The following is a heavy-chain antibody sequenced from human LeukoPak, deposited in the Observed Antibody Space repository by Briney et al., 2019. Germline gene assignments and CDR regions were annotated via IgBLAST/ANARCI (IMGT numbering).Heavy chain of an antibody. CDR1: GFTVSSDY. V-gene: IGHV3-66*01. CDR3: ARGGSVPATRSFDY. J-gene: IGHJ4*02. Sequence: QPGGSLRLSCSASGFTVSSDYMSWVRQAPGKGLEWLSVIYSGGSTYYADSVKGRFTISRDNSKNTVYLQMNSLRVEDTAVYYCARGGSVPATRSFDYWGQGTLVTVSS. D-gene: IGHD6-19*01. CDR2: IYSGGST.